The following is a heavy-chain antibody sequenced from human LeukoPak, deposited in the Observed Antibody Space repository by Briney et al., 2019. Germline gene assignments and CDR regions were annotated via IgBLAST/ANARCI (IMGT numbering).Heavy chain of an antibody. CDR3: ARGGVDDYGGNGPFDY. V-gene: IGHV1-18*01. CDR2: ISAHKGYT. D-gene: IGHD4-23*01. Sequence: GASVKVSCKASGYTFTSYDITWVRPAPGQGLGWMGWISAHKGYTKYSQRVQGRVVLTADTSTTTAYMELRSLRSDDTAVYYCARGGVDDYGGNGPFDYWGQGTLVTVSP. J-gene: IGHJ4*02. CDR1: GYTFTSYD.